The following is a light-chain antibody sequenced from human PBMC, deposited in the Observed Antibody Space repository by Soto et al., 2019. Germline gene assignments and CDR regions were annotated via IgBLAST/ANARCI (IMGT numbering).Light chain of an antibody. J-gene: IGKJ4*01. CDR2: AAS. CDR3: QQSYSTLLT. Sequence: DIQMTQSQSSLSASVGDRVTITCRASQSISRYLNWYQQKPGKAPKLLIYAASSLQSGVPSRFSGRGSGTDFTRTISSLQPEDFATYYCQQSYSTLLTCGGGTKVDIK. CDR1: QSISRY. V-gene: IGKV1-39*01.